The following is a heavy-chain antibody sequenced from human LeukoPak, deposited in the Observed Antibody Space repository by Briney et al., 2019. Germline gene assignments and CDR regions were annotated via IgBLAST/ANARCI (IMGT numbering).Heavy chain of an antibody. CDR3: AKVSGGGLYYDGMDV. J-gene: IGHJ6*02. CDR1: GFTFNNYA. V-gene: IGHV3-23*01. CDR2: ISGSGGTT. D-gene: IGHD1-14*01. Sequence: GGSLGLSCEASGFTFNNYAMNWVRQAPGKGLEWVSVISGSGGTTYYADSVKGRFTISRDSSKNTLYLQMNSLRAEDTAVYYCAKVSGGGLYYDGMDVWGQGTTVTVSS.